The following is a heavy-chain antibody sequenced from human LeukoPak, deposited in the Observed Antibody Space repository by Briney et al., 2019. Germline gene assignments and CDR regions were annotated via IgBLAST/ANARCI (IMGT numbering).Heavy chain of an antibody. CDR2: IYYSGST. Sequence: PSETLSLTCTVSGGSISSYYWSWIRQPPGKGLECIGYIYYSGSTNYNPSLKSRVTISVDTSKNQFSLKLSSVTAADSAIYYCAREGYFDTSGYEYWGQGILVTVSP. V-gene: IGHV4-59*01. D-gene: IGHD3-22*01. CDR3: AREGYFDTSGYEY. CDR1: GGSISSYY. J-gene: IGHJ4*02.